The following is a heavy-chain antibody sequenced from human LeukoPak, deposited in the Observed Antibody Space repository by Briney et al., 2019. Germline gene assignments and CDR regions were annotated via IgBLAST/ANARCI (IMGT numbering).Heavy chain of an antibody. D-gene: IGHD7-27*01. J-gene: IGHJ4*02. V-gene: IGHV3-48*01. CDR2: ISSSSSTM. CDR1: GFTFSSYS. Sequence: GGSLRLSCAASGFTFSSYSMNWVRQAPGKGLEWVSYISSSSSTMYYADSVKGRFTISRDNAKNSLYLQMNSLRVEDTAVYYCARDLNWETYWGQGTLVSVSS. CDR3: ARDLNWETY.